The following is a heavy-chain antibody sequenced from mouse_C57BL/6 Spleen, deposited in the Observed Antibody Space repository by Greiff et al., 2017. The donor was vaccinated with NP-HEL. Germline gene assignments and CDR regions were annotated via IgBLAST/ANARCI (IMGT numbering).Heavy chain of an antibody. CDR1: GYSFTGYY. Sequence: VQLKESGPELVKPGASVKISCKASGYSFTGYYMNWVKQSPEKSLEWIGEINPSTGGTTYNQKFKAKATLTVDKSSSTAYMQLKSLTSEDSAVYYCARGGAPYWYFDVWGTGTTVTVSS. CDR2: INPSTGGT. J-gene: IGHJ1*03. CDR3: ARGGAPYWYFDV. V-gene: IGHV1-42*01.